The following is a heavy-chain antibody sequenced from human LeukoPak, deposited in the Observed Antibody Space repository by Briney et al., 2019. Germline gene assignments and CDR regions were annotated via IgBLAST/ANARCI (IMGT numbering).Heavy chain of an antibody. CDR2: ISSSGSTI. J-gene: IGHJ6*02. CDR1: GFTFSSYE. V-gene: IGHV3-48*03. D-gene: IGHD3-10*01. Sequence: GGSLRLSCAASGFTFSSYEMNWVRQAPGKGLEWVSYISSSGSTIYYADSVKGRFTISRDNAKNSLYLQMNGLRAEDTAVYYCARERGRGLWFGEPKYAMDVWGQGTTVTVSS. CDR3: ARERGRGLWFGEPKYAMDV.